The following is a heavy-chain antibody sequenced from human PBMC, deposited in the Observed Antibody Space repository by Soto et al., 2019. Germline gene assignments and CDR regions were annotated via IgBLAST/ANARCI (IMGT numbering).Heavy chain of an antibody. J-gene: IGHJ4*02. CDR3: ARVRYNWNDGFTFDY. Sequence: GGSLRLSCAASGFTVSSNYMSWVRQAPGKGLEWVSVIYSGGSTYYADSEKGRFTITRDNSKNTLYLQMNSLRAEDTAVYYCARVRYNWNDGFTFDYWGQGTLVTVSS. CDR2: IYSGGST. CDR1: GFTVSSNY. V-gene: IGHV3-53*01. D-gene: IGHD1-1*01.